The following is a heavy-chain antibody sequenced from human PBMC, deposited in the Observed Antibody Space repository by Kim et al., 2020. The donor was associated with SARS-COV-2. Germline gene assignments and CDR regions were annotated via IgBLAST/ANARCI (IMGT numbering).Heavy chain of an antibody. CDR3: AKGPALREWLPSLNWFDP. Sequence: GGSLRLSCAASGFTFSSYAMSWVRQAPGKGLEWVSAISGSGGSTYYADSVKGRFTISRDNSKNTLYLQMNSLRAEDTAVYYCAKGPALREWLPSLNWFDPWGQGTLVTVSS. CDR1: GFTFSSYA. CDR2: ISGSGGST. V-gene: IGHV3-23*01. D-gene: IGHD3-3*01. J-gene: IGHJ5*02.